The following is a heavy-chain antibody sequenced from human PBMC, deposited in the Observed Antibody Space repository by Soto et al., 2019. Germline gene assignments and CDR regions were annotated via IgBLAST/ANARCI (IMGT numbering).Heavy chain of an antibody. D-gene: IGHD1-26*01. CDR2: ISAHNGNT. Sequence: QVHLVQSGAEVKKPGASVKVSCKGSGYYFTTYVITWVRQAPGQGLEWMVWISAHNGNTNYAQKLPGRVTETRDTSTSTAYMELRSLRADDTAVYYCASGRYGDYWGQGDLVNVSS. CDR1: GYYFTTYV. CDR3: ASGRYGDY. J-gene: IGHJ4*02. V-gene: IGHV1-18*01.